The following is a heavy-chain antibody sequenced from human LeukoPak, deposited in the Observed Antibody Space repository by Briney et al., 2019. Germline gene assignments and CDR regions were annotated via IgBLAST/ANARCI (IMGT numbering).Heavy chain of an antibody. J-gene: IGHJ4*02. Sequence: GGSLRLSCAASGFTFSSYAMSWVRQAPGKGLEWVSAISGSGGSTYYADSVKGRFTISRDNSKNTLYLQMNSLRAVDTAVYYCAKDRNDYGGNSPYFDYWGQGTLVTVSS. CDR2: ISGSGGST. V-gene: IGHV3-23*01. CDR1: GFTFSSYA. D-gene: IGHD4-23*01. CDR3: AKDRNDYGGNSPYFDY.